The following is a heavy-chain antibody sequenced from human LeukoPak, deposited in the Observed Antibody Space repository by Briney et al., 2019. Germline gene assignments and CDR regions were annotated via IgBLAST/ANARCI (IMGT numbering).Heavy chain of an antibody. CDR2: INPNSGGT. Sequence: GASVKVSCKASGYTFTGYYMHWVRQAPGQGLEWMGWINPNSGGTNYAQKFQGRVTMTRDTSISTAYMELSRLRSDDTAVYYCASRLLRITMVRGVPDNDAFDIWGQGTMVTVS. J-gene: IGHJ3*02. D-gene: IGHD3-10*01. V-gene: IGHV1-2*02. CDR1: GYTFTGYY. CDR3: ASRLLRITMVRGVPDNDAFDI.